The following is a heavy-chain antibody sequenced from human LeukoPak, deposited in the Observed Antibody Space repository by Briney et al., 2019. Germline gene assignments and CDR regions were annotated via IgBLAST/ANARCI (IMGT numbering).Heavy chain of an antibody. CDR1: GFTFSSYA. CDR2: ISSSSSDI. CDR3: ARGAGYIYASNTIDY. V-gene: IGHV3-21*01. J-gene: IGHJ4*02. Sequence: KPGGSLRLSCAASGFTFSSYAMSWVRQAPGKGLEWVSSISSSSSDIYYADSVKGRFTISRDNAKNSLYLQMNSLRAEDTAVYYCARGAGYIYASNTIDYWGQGTLVTVSS. D-gene: IGHD5-18*01.